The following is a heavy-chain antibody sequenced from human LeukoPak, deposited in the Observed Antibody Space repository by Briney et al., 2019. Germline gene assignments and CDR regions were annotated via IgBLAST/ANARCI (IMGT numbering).Heavy chain of an antibody. V-gene: IGHV3-30*18. CDR1: GFTFSSYG. CDR3: AKEGLETGGLDY. CDR2: ISYDGSNK. Sequence: GGSLRLSCAASGFTFSSYGMHWVRQAPGKGLEWVAVISYDGSNKYYADSVKGRFTISRDNSKNTLYLQMNSLRAEDTAVYYCAKEGLETGGLDYWGQGTLATVSS. J-gene: IGHJ4*02. D-gene: IGHD1-26*01.